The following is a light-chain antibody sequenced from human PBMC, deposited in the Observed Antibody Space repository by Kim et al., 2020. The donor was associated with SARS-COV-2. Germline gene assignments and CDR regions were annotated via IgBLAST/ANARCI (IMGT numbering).Light chain of an antibody. V-gene: IGKV3-11*01. CDR2: DAS. CDR1: QSVSSY. J-gene: IGKJ4*01. Sequence: IVLTQSPATLSLSPGERATLSCRASQSVSSYLAWYQQKPGQAPRLLIYDASNRATGIPARFSGSGSGTDFTLTISSLEPEDFAVYYCKQRSNWPLTFGGGNKVEI. CDR3: KQRSNWPLT.